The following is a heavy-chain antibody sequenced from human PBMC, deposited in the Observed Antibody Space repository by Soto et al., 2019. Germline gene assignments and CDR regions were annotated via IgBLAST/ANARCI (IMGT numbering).Heavy chain of an antibody. CDR1: RFTFSSYA. V-gene: IGHV3-30-3*01. Sequence: QVQLVESGGGVVQPGKSLRLSCAASRFTFSSYAMDWVRQAPGKGLEWVAVISHDGSEKYYGDSVKGRFTISRDNPKSTVYLQMNSLRPEDTAVYYCARAAAYFYHYYYAMDVWGQGTAVTVSS. CDR2: ISHDGSEK. CDR3: ARAAAYFYHYYYAMDV. D-gene: IGHD6-13*01. J-gene: IGHJ6*02.